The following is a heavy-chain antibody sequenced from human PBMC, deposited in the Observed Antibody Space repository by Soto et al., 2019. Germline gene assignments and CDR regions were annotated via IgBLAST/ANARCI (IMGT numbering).Heavy chain of an antibody. D-gene: IGHD6-19*01. CDR2: ISWDGGST. Sequence: GGSLRLSCAASGFTFDDYTMHWVRQAPGKGLEWVSLISWDGGSTYYADSVKGRFTISRDNSKNSLYLQMNSLRTEDTALYYCAKEAPGAVAGQLDYWGQGTLVTAPQ. CDR1: GFTFDDYT. J-gene: IGHJ4*02. V-gene: IGHV3-43*01. CDR3: AKEAPGAVAGQLDY.